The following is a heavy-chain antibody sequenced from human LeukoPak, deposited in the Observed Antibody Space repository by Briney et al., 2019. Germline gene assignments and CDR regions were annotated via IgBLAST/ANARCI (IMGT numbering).Heavy chain of an antibody. CDR3: ARTYYYGSGSMSPFDY. V-gene: IGHV4-59*01. CDR1: GGSISSYY. Sequence: PSETLSLTCTVSGGSISSYYWSWIRQPPGKGLEWIGYIYYSGSTNYNPSLKSRVTISVDTSKNQFSLKLSSVTAADTAVYYRARTYYYGSGSMSPFDYWGQGTLVTVSS. CDR2: IYYSGST. J-gene: IGHJ4*02. D-gene: IGHD3-10*01.